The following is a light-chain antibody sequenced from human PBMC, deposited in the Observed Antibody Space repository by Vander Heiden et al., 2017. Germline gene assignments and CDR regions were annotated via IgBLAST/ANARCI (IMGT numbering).Light chain of an antibody. CDR2: WAS. V-gene: IGKV4-1*01. CDR3: QQYYTTPLLT. J-gene: IGKJ4*01. CDR1: QSVLYTANNKNY. Sequence: DNVMTQSPDSLAVSLGERATINCKSSQSVLYTANNKNYLAWYQQKPRQPPKLLIYWASTRESGVPDRFSGSGSGTDFTLTISSLQAEDVAVYYCQQYYTTPLLTFGGGTKVEIK.